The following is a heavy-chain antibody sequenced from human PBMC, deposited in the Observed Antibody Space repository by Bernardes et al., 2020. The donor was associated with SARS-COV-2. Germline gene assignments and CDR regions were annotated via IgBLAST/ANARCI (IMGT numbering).Heavy chain of an antibody. Sequence: GGSLRLSCEASRFTFSSFTMHWVRQAPGKGLEWVSSITTSTTYYADSVRGRFTISRDNAKNSLYLQMNSLRAEDTAVYYCASLYISSSRADYWGQGTLVTVSS. CDR2: ITTSTT. D-gene: IGHD6-6*01. CDR3: ASLYISSSRADY. CDR1: RFTFSSFT. J-gene: IGHJ4*02. V-gene: IGHV3-21*01.